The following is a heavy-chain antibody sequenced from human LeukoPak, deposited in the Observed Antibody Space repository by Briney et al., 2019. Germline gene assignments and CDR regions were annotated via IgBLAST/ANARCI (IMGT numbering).Heavy chain of an antibody. CDR1: GFTFSSYG. Sequence: GGSLRLSCAASGFTFSSYGMHWVRQAPGKGLEWVAVIWYDGCNKYYADSVKGRFTISRDNSKNTLYLQMNSLRAEDTAVYYCARDRNDYYGSGSYGLYYYGMDVWGQGTTVTVSS. D-gene: IGHD3-10*01. CDR2: IWYDGCNK. J-gene: IGHJ6*02. CDR3: ARDRNDYYGSGSYGLYYYGMDV. V-gene: IGHV3-33*01.